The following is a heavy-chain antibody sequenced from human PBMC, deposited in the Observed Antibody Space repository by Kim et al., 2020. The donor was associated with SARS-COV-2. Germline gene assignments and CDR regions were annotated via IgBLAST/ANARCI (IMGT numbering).Heavy chain of an antibody. D-gene: IGHD3-9*01. J-gene: IGHJ4*01. CDR1: GGSINSDTHY. V-gene: IGHV4-39*07. Sequence: SETLSLTCSVSGGSINSDTHYWAWNRQPPGEGLEWIGSFYSRGNTYYNSSLRSRVTISADTDKSLISQKLNFVTVADTAVYYCARIEQLAWYYFDYWG. CDR2: FYSRGNT. CDR3: ARIEQLAWYYFDY.